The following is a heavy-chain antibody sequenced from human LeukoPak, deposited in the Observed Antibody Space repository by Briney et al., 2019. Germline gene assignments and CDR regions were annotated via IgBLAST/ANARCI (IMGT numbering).Heavy chain of an antibody. J-gene: IGHJ6*02. V-gene: IGHV1-2*06. Sequence: ASVKVSCKASGYTFTGYYMHWVRQAPGQGLEWMGRINPNSGGTNYAQKFQGRVTMTRDTSISTAYMGLSRLRSDDTAVFYCARAIYCSSTSCYGGMDVWGQGTTVTVSS. CDR3: ARAIYCSSTSCYGGMDV. D-gene: IGHD2-2*01. CDR2: INPNSGGT. CDR1: GYTFTGYY.